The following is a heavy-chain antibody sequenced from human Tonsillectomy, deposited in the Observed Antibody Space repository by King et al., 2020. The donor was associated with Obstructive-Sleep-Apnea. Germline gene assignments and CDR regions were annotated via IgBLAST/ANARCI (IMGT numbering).Heavy chain of an antibody. Sequence: QLVQSGAEVKKPGASVKVSCKASGYTFTGYYMHWVRQAPGQGLEWMGWINPNSGGTNYAQKFQGRVTMTRDTSITTAYMELSRLRSDDTAVYYCARVSGGYIGSWFDPWGQGTLVTVSS. CDR3: ARVSGGYIGSWFDP. CDR1: GYTFTGYY. D-gene: IGHD5/OR15-5a*01. CDR2: INPNSGGT. V-gene: IGHV1-2*02. J-gene: IGHJ5*02.